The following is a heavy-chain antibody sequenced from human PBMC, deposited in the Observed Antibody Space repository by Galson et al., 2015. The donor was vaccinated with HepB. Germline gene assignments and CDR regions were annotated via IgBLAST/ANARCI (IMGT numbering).Heavy chain of an antibody. V-gene: IGHV1-46*01. J-gene: IGHJ4*02. D-gene: IGHD2-21*01. CDR2: INPSGGST. CDR3: ARDHPDCGGDCSYSYFDY. Sequence: SVKVSCKASGYTFTSYYMHWVRQAPGQGLEWMGIINPSGGSTSYAQKFQGRVTMTRDTSTSTVYMELSSLRSEDTAVYYCARDHPDCGGDCSYSYFDYWGQGTLVTVSS. CDR1: GYTFTSYY.